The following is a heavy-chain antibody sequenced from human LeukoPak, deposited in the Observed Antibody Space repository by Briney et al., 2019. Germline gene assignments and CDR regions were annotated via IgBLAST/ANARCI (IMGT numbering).Heavy chain of an antibody. Sequence: SETLSLTCTVSGGSISSYYWSWIRQPPGKGLEWIGYIYYSGSTYYTPSLKSRVTISLDTSKNQFSLKLSSVTAADTAVYYCARDYRRGYDILTGYYRVIAFDIWGQGTMVTVSS. J-gene: IGHJ3*02. V-gene: IGHV4-59*12. D-gene: IGHD3-9*01. CDR1: GGSISSYY. CDR2: IYYSGST. CDR3: ARDYRRGYDILTGYYRVIAFDI.